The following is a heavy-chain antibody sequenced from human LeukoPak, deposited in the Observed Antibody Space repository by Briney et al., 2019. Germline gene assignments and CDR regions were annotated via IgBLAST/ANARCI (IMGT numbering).Heavy chain of an antibody. J-gene: IGHJ4*02. V-gene: IGHV3-11*03. CDR3: ARLSSGSNPPFDY. Sequence: GGSLRLSCAASGFTFSDHYMSWIRQAPGRGLEWVSCISSSGSNTDYADSVKGRFTISRDNAKNSLYLQMNTLRAEDTAVYYCARLSSGSNPPFDYWGQGTLVTVSS. CDR2: ISSSGSNT. D-gene: IGHD3-22*01. CDR1: GFTFSDHY.